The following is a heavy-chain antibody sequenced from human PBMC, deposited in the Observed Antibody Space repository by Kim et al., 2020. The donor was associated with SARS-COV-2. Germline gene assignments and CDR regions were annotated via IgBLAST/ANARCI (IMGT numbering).Heavy chain of an antibody. D-gene: IGHD6-13*01. CDR3: ARGGTAATGTRDWGYFQH. CDR1: GFTFSNYA. Sequence: GGSLRLFCAASGFTFSNYAMHWVRQAPGKGLEYISGISATGGSTYHANSVKGRFTISRDNSKNTLYLQMGSLRTEDMAVYYCARGGTAATGTRDWGYFQHWGQGTLVTVSS. J-gene: IGHJ1*01. V-gene: IGHV3-64*01. CDR2: ISATGGST.